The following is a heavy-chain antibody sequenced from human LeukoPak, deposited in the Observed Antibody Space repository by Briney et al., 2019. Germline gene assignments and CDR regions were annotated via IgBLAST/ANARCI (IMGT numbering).Heavy chain of an antibody. D-gene: IGHD6-19*01. V-gene: IGHV4-39*07. CDR2: IYYSEST. J-gene: IGHJ4*02. CDR3: ARIRQSGIAV. CDR1: GGSISSNNYY. Sequence: SETLSLTCIVSGGSISSNNYYWGWIRQPPGKGLEWIGTIYYSESTSYNPSLKSRVTISVDTSKNQFSLKLSSVTAADTAVYYCARIRQSGIAVWGQGTLVTVSS.